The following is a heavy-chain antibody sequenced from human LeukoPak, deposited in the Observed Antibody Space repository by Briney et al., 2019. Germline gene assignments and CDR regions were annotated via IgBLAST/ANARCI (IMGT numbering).Heavy chain of an antibody. Sequence: SETLSLTCTVSGGSISSSSYYWGWIRQPPGKGLEWIGCIYYSGSTYYNPSLKSRVTISVDTSKNQFSLKLSSVTAADTAVYYCARACIAGGGSYYFDYWGQGTLVTVSS. V-gene: IGHV4-39*07. CDR1: GGSISSSSYY. CDR3: ARACIAGGGSYYFDY. J-gene: IGHJ4*02. CDR2: IYYSGST. D-gene: IGHD6-13*01.